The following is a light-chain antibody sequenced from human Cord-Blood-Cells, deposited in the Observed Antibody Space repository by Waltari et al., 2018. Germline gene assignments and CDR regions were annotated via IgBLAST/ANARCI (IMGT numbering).Light chain of an antibody. CDR1: SRAVGGHNT. J-gene: IGLJ1*01. V-gene: IGLV2-14*01. CDR3: SSYTSSSTLYV. CDR2: EVS. Sequence: QSALTQPASVSGSPGPSIPIPSSGTSRAVGGHNTLPWYQQHPGKAPKLMIYEVSNRPSGVSNRFSGSKSGNTASLTISGLQAEDEADYYCSSYTSSSTLYVFGTGTKVTVL.